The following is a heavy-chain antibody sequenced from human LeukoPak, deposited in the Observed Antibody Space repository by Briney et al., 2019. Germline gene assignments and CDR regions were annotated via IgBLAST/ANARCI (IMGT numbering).Heavy chain of an antibody. Sequence: GASVKVSCKASGYTFTSYYMHWVRQAPGQGLEWMGWISAYNGNTNYAQKLQGRVTMTTDTSTSTAYMELRSLRSDDTAVYYCARGPYYYDSSGYYRENDYWGQGTLVTVSS. J-gene: IGHJ4*02. CDR2: ISAYNGNT. CDR1: GYTFTSYY. CDR3: ARGPYYYDSSGYYRENDY. V-gene: IGHV1-18*04. D-gene: IGHD3-22*01.